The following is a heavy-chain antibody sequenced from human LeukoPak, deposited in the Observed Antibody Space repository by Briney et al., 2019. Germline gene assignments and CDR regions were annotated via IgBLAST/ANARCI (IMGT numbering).Heavy chain of an antibody. D-gene: IGHD6-13*01. Sequence: SVKVSCKASGGTFSSYAISWVRQAPGQGLEWMGRIIPILGIANYAQKFQGRVTITADKSTSTAYMELSSLRSEDTAVYYCARDHSQAAAVRLGLDYWGQGTLVTVSS. J-gene: IGHJ4*02. CDR1: GGTFSSYA. CDR3: ARDHSQAAAVRLGLDY. V-gene: IGHV1-69*04. CDR2: IIPILGIA.